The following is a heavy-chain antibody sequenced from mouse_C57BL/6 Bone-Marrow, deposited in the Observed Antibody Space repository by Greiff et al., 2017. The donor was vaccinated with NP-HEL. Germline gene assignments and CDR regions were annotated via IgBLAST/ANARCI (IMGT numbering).Heavy chain of an antibody. CDR1: GYTFTSYW. CDR2: IDPSDSYT. CDR3: ARHLTTVVATD. V-gene: IGHV1-50*01. J-gene: IGHJ2*01. D-gene: IGHD1-1*01. Sequence: VQLQQPGAELVKPGASVKLSCKASGYTFTSYWMQWVKQRPGQGLEWIGEIDPSDSYTNYNQKFKGKATLTVDTSSSTAYMQLSSLTSEDSAVYYCARHLTTVVATDWGQGTTLTVSS.